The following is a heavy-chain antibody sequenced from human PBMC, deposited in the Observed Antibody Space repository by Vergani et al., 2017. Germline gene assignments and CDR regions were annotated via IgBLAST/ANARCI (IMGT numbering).Heavy chain of an antibody. CDR3: ARNGGSGNFYHLVDS. Sequence: QVQLQESGPGLVKPSETLSLTCTVSNYSISRGYFWGWIRRPPGKGLEWIASFHHTGMTYNNPSLKSRVTISVDTSKNLISLKLNSVTAADTALYYCARNGGSGNFYHLVDSWGQGTLVTVSS. D-gene: IGHD3-10*01. V-gene: IGHV4-38-2*02. CDR2: FHHTGMT. CDR1: NYSISRGYF. J-gene: IGHJ4*02.